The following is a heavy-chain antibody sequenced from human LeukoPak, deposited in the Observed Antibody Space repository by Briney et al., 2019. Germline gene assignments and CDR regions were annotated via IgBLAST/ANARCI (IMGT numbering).Heavy chain of an antibody. CDR1: GYTFTGYY. D-gene: IGHD2-2*01. J-gene: IGHJ1*01. CDR3: ARDLGYCSSTSCSSG. V-gene: IGHV1-2*02. Sequence: GASVKVSCKASGYTFTGYYMHWVRQAPGQGLEWMGWINPNSGGTNYAQKFQGRVTMTRDTSISTAYMELSRLRSDDTAVYCCARDLGYCSSTSCSSGWGQGTLVTVSS. CDR2: INPNSGGT.